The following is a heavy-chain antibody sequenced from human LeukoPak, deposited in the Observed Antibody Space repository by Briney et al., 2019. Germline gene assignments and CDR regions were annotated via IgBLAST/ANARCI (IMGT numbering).Heavy chain of an antibody. CDR3: ARENRWAGATGNFDY. J-gene: IGHJ4*02. D-gene: IGHD1-26*01. CDR1: GYTFTDYY. Sequence: ASVKVSCKASGYTFTDYYIFWVRQAPGQGLEWMGWINPNSGGTNYAQKFQGRVTMTRDTSIATAYMELSRLTSDDTATYYCARENRWAGATGNFDYWGQGTLVTVSS. CDR2: INPNSGGT. V-gene: IGHV1-2*02.